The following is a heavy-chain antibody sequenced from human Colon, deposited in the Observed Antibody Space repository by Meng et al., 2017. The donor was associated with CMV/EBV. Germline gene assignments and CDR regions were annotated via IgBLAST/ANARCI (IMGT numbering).Heavy chain of an antibody. Sequence: CADSGFTFSSHWMHWVRQAPGKGLVWVSHINTDGTTTDYADSVKGRFTISRDNAENTLYLQMNSLRVEDTAVYYCAKGGSYLNTWIGAWGQGTLVTVSS. D-gene: IGHD3-16*01. CDR1: GFTFSSHW. J-gene: IGHJ5*02. V-gene: IGHV3-74*01. CDR3: AKGGSYLNTWIGA. CDR2: INTDGTTT.